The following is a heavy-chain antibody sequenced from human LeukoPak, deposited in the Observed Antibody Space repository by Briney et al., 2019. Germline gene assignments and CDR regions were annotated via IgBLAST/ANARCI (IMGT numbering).Heavy chain of an antibody. CDR2: IYSGGST. D-gene: IGHD3-16*02. CDR3: ARDAGLRLGELSLYQDY. CDR1: GFTVSSNY. J-gene: IGHJ4*02. V-gene: IGHV3-66*01. Sequence: GGSLRLSCAASGFTVSSNYMSWVRQAPGKGLEWVSVIYSGGSTYYADSVKGRFTISRDNSKNTLYLQMNSLRAEDTAVYYCARDAGLRLGELSLYQDYWGQGTLVTVSS.